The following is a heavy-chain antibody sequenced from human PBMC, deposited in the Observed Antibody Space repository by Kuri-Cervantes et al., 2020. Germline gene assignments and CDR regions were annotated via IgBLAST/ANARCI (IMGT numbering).Heavy chain of an antibody. D-gene: IGHD2-15*01. CDR1: GFSLSNARMG. J-gene: IGHJ5*02. CDR2: IFSNDEK. V-gene: IGHV2-26*01. Sequence: SGPTLVKPTETLTLTCTVSGFSLSNARMGVSWIRQPPGKALEWLAHIFSNDEKFYSTSLKTRLTISKDTSKNQVVLTMTNMDPVDTATYYCARIASGYCSGGSCYQNWFDPWGQGTLVTVSS. CDR3: ARIASGYCSGGSCYQNWFDP.